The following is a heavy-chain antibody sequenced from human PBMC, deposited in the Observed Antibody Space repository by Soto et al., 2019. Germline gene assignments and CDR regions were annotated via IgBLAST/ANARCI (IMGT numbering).Heavy chain of an antibody. CDR3: ARQFDYDSSGYYYAY. Sequence: GASVKVSCKASGSTFSRSTVSWVRQAPGQGLEWMGGITPIFGTANYAQKFQGRATITADESTTTAYMELNRLRSEDTAVYYCARQFDYDSSGYYYAYWGQGTRVTVSS. CDR1: GSTFSRST. CDR2: ITPIFGTA. J-gene: IGHJ4*02. D-gene: IGHD3-22*01. V-gene: IGHV1-69*13.